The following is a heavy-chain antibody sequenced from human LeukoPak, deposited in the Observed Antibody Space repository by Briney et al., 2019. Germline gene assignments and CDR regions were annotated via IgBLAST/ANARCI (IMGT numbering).Heavy chain of an antibody. CDR1: GFTFSSYS. V-gene: IGHV3-21*01. CDR3: ARGRLTYYYDSSGGDYFDY. J-gene: IGHJ4*02. D-gene: IGHD3-22*01. CDR2: ISSSSSYI. Sequence: GGSMRLSCAASGFTFSSYSMNWVRQAPGKGLEWVSSISSSSSYIYYADSVKGRFTISRDNAKNSLYLQMSSLRAEDTAVYYCARGRLTYYYDSSGGDYFDYWGQGTLVTVSS.